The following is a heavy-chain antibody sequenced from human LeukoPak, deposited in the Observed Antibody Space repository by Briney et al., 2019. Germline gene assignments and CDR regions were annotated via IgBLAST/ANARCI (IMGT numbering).Heavy chain of an antibody. Sequence: PGGSLRLSCAASGFSFDIYALNWVREAPGKGVEWVSGISSSGHSTHYADSVKGRFTISRDNSKNTLYLQMNSLRAEDTAVYFCAREGTYSGHDYYWGQGTLVTVSS. CDR2: ISSSGHST. D-gene: IGHD5-12*01. V-gene: IGHV3-23*01. CDR3: AREGTYSGHDYY. CDR1: GFSFDIYA. J-gene: IGHJ4*02.